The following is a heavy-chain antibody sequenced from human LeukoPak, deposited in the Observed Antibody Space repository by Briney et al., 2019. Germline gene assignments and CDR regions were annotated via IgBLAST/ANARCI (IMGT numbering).Heavy chain of an antibody. J-gene: IGHJ4*02. CDR2: INHSGST. D-gene: IGHD6-13*01. CDR1: GGSFSGYY. V-gene: IGHV4-34*01. Sequence: SETLSLTCAVYGGSFSGYYWSWIRQPPGKGLEWIGEINHSGSTNYNPSLKSRVTISVDTSKNQFSLKLSSVTAADTAVYYCARVDSSNWYDSRGYFDYWGQGTLVTVSS. CDR3: ARVDSSNWYDSRGYFDY.